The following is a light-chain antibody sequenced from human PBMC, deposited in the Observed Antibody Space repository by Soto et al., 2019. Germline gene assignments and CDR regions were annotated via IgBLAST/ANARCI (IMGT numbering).Light chain of an antibody. V-gene: IGLV1-51*02. Sequence: QSALTQPPSVSAAPGQKVTMSCSGSSPKIGKYYVSWHQQLPGTAPKLLIYENDKRPSGIPDRFSGSKSGTSATLGITGLQTGDEADYYCGTWDSSLTTFVFGTGTKVTVL. CDR1: SPKIGKYY. CDR3: GTWDSSLTTFV. J-gene: IGLJ1*01. CDR2: END.